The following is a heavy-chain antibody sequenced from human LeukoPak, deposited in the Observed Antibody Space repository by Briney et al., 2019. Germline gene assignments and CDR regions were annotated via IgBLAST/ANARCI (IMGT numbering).Heavy chain of an antibody. Sequence: QPGGSLRLSCAASGFTFSSYAMHWVRQAPGKGLEWVAVISYDGSNKYYADSVKGRFTISRDNSKNTLYLQMNSLRAEDTAVYYCARDGFCSSTSCYIDYWGQGTLVTVSS. CDR1: GFTFSSYA. V-gene: IGHV3-30*04. D-gene: IGHD2-2*02. CDR2: ISYDGSNK. CDR3: ARDGFCSSTSCYIDY. J-gene: IGHJ4*02.